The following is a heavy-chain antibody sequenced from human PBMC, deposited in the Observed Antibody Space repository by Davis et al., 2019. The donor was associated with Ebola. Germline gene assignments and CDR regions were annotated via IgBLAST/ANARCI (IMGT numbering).Heavy chain of an antibody. CDR1: GFTFSSYG. CDR2: ISPDGNNQ. Sequence: GGSLRPSCAALGFTFSSYGIQWVRQTPGKGLEWVAVISPDGNNQHYADSVKGRFTVSRDNSESTLYLQMSSLRTEDTAVYFCAKTRSDWWNDALDLWGQGTKVTVSS. D-gene: IGHD6-19*01. CDR3: AKTRSDWWNDALDL. J-gene: IGHJ3*01. V-gene: IGHV3-30*18.